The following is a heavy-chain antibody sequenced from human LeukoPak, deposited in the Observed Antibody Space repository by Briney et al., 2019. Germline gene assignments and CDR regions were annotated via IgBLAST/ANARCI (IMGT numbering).Heavy chain of an antibody. CDR1: GYTFTGYY. Sequence: ASVKVSCKASGYTFTGYYTHWVRQAPGQGLEWMGWINPNSGGTNYAQEFQGRVTMTRDTSISTAYMELSRLRSDDTAVYYCATSHSSSWPLDGMDVWGQGTTVTVSS. CDR2: INPNSGGT. J-gene: IGHJ6*02. CDR3: ATSHSSSWPLDGMDV. V-gene: IGHV1-2*02. D-gene: IGHD6-13*01.